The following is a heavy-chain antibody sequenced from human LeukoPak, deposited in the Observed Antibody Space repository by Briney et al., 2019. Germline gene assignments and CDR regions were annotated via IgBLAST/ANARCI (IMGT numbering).Heavy chain of an antibody. Sequence: GGSLRLSCAASGFTFDDYAMHWVRQAPGKGLGWVSGISWNSGSIGYADSVKGRFTISRDNAKNSLYLQMNSLRAEDTALYYCAKEDRRGRHFDYWGQGTTVTVSS. V-gene: IGHV3-9*01. CDR1: GFTFDDYA. CDR3: AKEDRRGRHFDY. J-gene: IGHJ4*03. CDR2: ISWNSGSI. D-gene: IGHD3-16*01.